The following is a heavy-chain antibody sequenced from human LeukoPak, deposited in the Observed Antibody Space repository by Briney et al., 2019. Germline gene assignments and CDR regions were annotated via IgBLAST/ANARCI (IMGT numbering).Heavy chain of an antibody. CDR2: INPSGGST. D-gene: IGHD3-9*01. CDR3: ARERLVGWGDDACDI. CDR1: GYTFTSYY. V-gene: IGHV1-46*01. Sequence: ASVKVSCKASGYTFTSYYMHWVRQAPGQGLEWMGIINPSGGSTSYAQKFQGRVTMTRDMSTSTVYMELSSLRSEDTAVYYCARERLVGWGDDACDIWGQGTMVTVSS. J-gene: IGHJ3*02.